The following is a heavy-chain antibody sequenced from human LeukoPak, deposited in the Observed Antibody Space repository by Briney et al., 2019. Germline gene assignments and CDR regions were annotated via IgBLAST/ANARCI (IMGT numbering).Heavy chain of an antibody. CDR2: IETGDKA. D-gene: IGHD5-12*01. CDR3: ARRAGYSGHDFGGGTEGYLDY. J-gene: IGHJ4*02. CDR1: GFTVSTHY. V-gene: IGHV3-53*01. Sequence: GGSLRLSCAASGFTVSTHYINWVRQAPGKGLEWVSVIETGDKASYADSVKGRFTISRDDSNNMVFLQLNSVRVEDTAVYYCARRAGYSGHDFGGGTEGYLDYWGQGTVVTVSS.